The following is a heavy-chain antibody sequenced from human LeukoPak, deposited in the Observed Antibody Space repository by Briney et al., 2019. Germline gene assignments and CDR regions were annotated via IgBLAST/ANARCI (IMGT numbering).Heavy chain of an antibody. CDR2: IYSGGST. V-gene: IGHV3-66*01. Sequence: PGGSLRLSCAASGLNVSSNCISWARQATGKGLEWVSLIYSGGSTYYADSVKGRFIISRDNSKNTLFLQMNSLRAEDTAVYCCAAGLTFGGVIVPTAFDYWGQGTLVTVSS. J-gene: IGHJ4*02. CDR1: GLNVSSNC. CDR3: AAGLTFGGVIVPTAFDY. D-gene: IGHD3-16*02.